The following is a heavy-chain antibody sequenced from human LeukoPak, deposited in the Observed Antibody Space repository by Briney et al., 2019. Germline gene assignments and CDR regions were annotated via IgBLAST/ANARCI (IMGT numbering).Heavy chain of an antibody. CDR3: ASDKDCSGGSCYTNAEYFQH. J-gene: IGHJ1*01. CDR2: INTNTGNP. Sequence: ASVKVSCKASGYTFTSYAMNWVRQAPGQGLEWMGWINTNTGNPTYAQGFTGRFVFSLDTSVSTAYLQISSLKAEDTAVYYCASDKDCSGGSCYTNAEYFQHWGQGTLVTVSS. D-gene: IGHD2-15*01. CDR1: GYTFTSYA. V-gene: IGHV7-4-1*02.